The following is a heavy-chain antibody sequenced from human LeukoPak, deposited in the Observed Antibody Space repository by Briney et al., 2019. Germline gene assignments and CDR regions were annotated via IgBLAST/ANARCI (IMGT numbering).Heavy chain of an antibody. J-gene: IGHJ4*02. D-gene: IGHD2-21*02. CDR3: ARVPSQTKAYCGGDCYLAHDY. Sequence: GASVKVSCKASGYTFTGYYMHWVRQAPGQGLEWMGWINPNSGGTNYAQKFQGRVTMTRDTSISTAYMELSRLRSDDTAVYYCARVPSQTKAYCGGDCYLAHDYWGQGTLVTVSS. CDR2: INPNSGGT. CDR1: GYTFTGYY. V-gene: IGHV1-2*02.